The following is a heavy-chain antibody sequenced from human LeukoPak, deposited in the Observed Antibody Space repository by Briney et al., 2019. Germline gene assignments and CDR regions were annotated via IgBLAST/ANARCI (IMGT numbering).Heavy chain of an antibody. J-gene: IGHJ2*01. CDR2: ISAYNGNT. CDR3: ARVRDGYNPYWYFDL. Sequence: ASVKVSCKASGYTFTSYGISWVRQAPGQGLEWMGWISAYNGNTNYAQKLQGRVTMTTDTSTSTAYMELRSLRSDDTAVYYCARVRDGYNPYWYFDLWGRGTLVTVSS. CDR1: GYTFTSYG. V-gene: IGHV1-18*01. D-gene: IGHD5-24*01.